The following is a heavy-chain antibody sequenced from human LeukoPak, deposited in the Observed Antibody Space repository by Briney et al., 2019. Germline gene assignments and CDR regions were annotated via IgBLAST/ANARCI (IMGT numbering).Heavy chain of an antibody. J-gene: IGHJ6*02. CDR2: SNHSGST. CDR1: GGSFSGYY. D-gene: IGHD3-16*01. Sequence: SETLSLTCAVYGGSFSGYYWSWIRQPPGKGLEWIGESNHSGSTNYNPSLKSRVTISVDTSKNQFSLKLSSVTAADTAVYYCARDDHSPHYHYAMGVWGQGITVTVSS. V-gene: IGHV4-34*01. CDR3: ARDDHSPHYHYAMGV.